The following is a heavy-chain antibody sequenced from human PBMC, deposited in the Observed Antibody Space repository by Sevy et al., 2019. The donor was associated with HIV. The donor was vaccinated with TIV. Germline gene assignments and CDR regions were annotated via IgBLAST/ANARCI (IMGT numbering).Heavy chain of an antibody. CDR1: GFTFSKYW. D-gene: IGHD1-7*01. J-gene: IGHJ4*02. Sequence: AGGSLRLSCAASGFTFSKYWMGWVRQAPGKGLEWVANIKQDAGQKYYVDSVKGRFTIPRDNAKNSLYLQMNSLRAEDTAVYFCARDDGNYYFHYWGQGTLVTVSS. CDR3: ARDDGNYYFHY. CDR2: IKQDAGQK. V-gene: IGHV3-7*01.